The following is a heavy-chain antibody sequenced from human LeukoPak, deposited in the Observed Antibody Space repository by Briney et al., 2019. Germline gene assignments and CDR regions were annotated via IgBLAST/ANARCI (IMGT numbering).Heavy chain of an antibody. V-gene: IGHV1-69*05. CDR2: IIPIFGTA. D-gene: IGHD1-26*01. J-gene: IGHJ4*02. CDR1: GGTFSSYA. CDR3: ARARRTVVSYFLPL. Sequence: SVTLSCKASGGTFSSYAISWVRHAPGQGLEWMGGIIPIFGTANYAQKFQGRVTITTDESTSTAYMELSSLRSEDTAVYYCARARRTVVSYFLPLWGQGTLVTVSS.